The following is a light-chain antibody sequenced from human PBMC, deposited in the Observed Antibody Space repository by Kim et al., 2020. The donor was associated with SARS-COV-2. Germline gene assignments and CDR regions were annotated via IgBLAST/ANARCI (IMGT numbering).Light chain of an antibody. CDR2: EDD. V-gene: IGLV6-57*01. J-gene: IGLJ3*02. CDR3: QSFDSSTWV. CDR1: SGTIASIC. Sequence: GQTVTLSCTPDSGTIASICVQCCRQRPGSPPTSVILEDDRTPSGVPDRFSGSADVPTISASLTIAGLKTEEEADYYCQSFDSSTWVFGGGTQLTVL.